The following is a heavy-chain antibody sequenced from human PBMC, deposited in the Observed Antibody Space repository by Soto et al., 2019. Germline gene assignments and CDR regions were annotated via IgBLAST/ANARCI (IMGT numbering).Heavy chain of an antibody. V-gene: IGHV1-18*01. CDR3: ARGAAVTRWYFDI. CDR1: GYTFTSYG. CDR2: ISAYNVNT. Sequence: QVQLVQSGAEMKKPGASVKVSCKASGYTFTSYGISWVRQAPGQGLEWMGWISAYNVNTNYAQKLQSRVTMTTNTTTSTAYRELRSLRSDDTAVYYCARGAAVTRWYFDIRGSGTLVTVSS. J-gene: IGHJ2*01. D-gene: IGHD6-13*01.